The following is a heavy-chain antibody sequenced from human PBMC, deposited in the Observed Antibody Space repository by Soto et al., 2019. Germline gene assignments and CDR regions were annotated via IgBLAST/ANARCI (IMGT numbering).Heavy chain of an antibody. Sequence: ASVKVSCKASGYTFTNYAMHWVRQAPGQRLEWMGWIIAGIGTTNYSQKFQGRVTITRDKSASTAYMELSSLRSEDTAVYYCAYGSRVPPYSYGLDAWGQGTMVTVSS. J-gene: IGHJ6*02. D-gene: IGHD2-21*01. CDR3: AYGSRVPPYSYGLDA. CDR1: GYTFTNYA. CDR2: IIAGIGTT. V-gene: IGHV1-3*01.